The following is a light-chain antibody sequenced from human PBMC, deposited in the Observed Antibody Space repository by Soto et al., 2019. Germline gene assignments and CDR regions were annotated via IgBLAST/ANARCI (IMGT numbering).Light chain of an antibody. J-gene: IGLJ1*01. Sequence: QSALTQPASVSGSPGQSITISCTGTSSDVGGYNYVSWYQQHPGKAPQLMIYDVSNRPSGVSDRFSGSKSGNTASLTISGLQAEDEADYCCSSYRTSSTYVFGTGTKLTVL. CDR3: SSYRTSSTYV. CDR1: SSDVGGYNY. CDR2: DVS. V-gene: IGLV2-14*03.